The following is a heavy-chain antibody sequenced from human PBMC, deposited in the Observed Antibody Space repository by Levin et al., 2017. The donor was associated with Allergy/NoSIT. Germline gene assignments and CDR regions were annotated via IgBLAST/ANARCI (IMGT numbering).Heavy chain of an antibody. CDR2: ISGSGDNT. CDR1: GFTFTFA. D-gene: IGHD1-14*01. CDR3: TKHPGGMDIIFEY. V-gene: IGHV3-23*01. Sequence: GGSLRLSCAASGFTFTFAMSWVRQAPGKGLEWVSTISGSGDNTYYADSVKGRFTISRDNPKNALYLQMNSLRAEDTAVYYCTKHPGGMDIIFEYWGQGVLVTVSS. J-gene: IGHJ4*02.